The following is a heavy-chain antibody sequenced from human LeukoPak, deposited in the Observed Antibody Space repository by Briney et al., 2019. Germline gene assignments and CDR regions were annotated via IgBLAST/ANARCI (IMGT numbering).Heavy chain of an antibody. CDR2: IRYDGSNK. CDR3: AKEGPVPFYMDV. V-gene: IGHV3-30*02. Sequence: PGGSLRLSCAASGFTFSSYGMHWVRQAPGKGLEWVAFIRYDGSNKYYADSVKGRFTISRDNSKNTLYLQMNSLRAEDTAVYYCAKEGPVPFYMDVWGKGTTVTISS. D-gene: IGHD1-14*01. J-gene: IGHJ6*03. CDR1: GFTFSSYG.